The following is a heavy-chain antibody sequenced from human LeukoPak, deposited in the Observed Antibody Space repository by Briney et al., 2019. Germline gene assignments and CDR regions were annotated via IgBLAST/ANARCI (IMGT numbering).Heavy chain of an antibody. CDR3: ARDSGSYSGDYYYYMDV. J-gene: IGHJ6*03. D-gene: IGHD1-26*01. CDR1: GYTFTSYG. Sequence: GASVKVSCKASGYTFTSYGISWVRQAPGQGLEWMGWISAYNGNTNYAQKLQGRVTMTTDTSTSTAYMELRSLRSDDTAVYYCARDSGSYSGDYYYYMDVGAKGPRSPSP. V-gene: IGHV1-18*01. CDR2: ISAYNGNT.